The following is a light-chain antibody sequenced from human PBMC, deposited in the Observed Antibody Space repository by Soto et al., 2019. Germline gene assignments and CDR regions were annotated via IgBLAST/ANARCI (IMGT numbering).Light chain of an antibody. Sequence: QSVLTQPRSVSGSPGQSVTISCTGTSSDVGGYNYVSWYQQHPGKAPKLMIYYVSKRPSGVPDRFSVSNSGNKASLTISGLQAEDEADYYCCSYAGSYAPLYVCGAGTKVTVL. CDR1: SSDVGGYNY. CDR2: YVS. V-gene: IGLV2-11*01. J-gene: IGLJ1*01. CDR3: CSYAGSYAPLYV.